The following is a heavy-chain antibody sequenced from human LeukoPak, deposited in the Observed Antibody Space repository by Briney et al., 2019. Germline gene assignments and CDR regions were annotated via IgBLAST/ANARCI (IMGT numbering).Heavy chain of an antibody. D-gene: IGHD6-13*01. Sequence: GPSVRLSCKASGYTFTGYYMHWVRQAPRQGLEWMGWINPNSGGTNYAQKFQGRVTMTRDTSISTAYMELSRLRSDDTAVYYCARARGRGGQLQTVSAFDIWRQGTMVTVSS. CDR3: ARARGRGGQLQTVSAFDI. CDR2: INPNSGGT. CDR1: GYTFTGYY. V-gene: IGHV1-2*02. J-gene: IGHJ3*02.